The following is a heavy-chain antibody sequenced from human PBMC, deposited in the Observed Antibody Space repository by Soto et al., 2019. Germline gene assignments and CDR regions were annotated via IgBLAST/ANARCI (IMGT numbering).Heavy chain of an antibody. CDR1: GFTFSDYY. CDR2: ISSSGSTI. CDR3: ARSTEGHIVATIGSSYYYYYMDV. J-gene: IGHJ6*03. V-gene: IGHV3-11*01. Sequence: GGSLRLSCAASGFTFSDYYMSWIRQAPGKGLEWVSYISSSGSTIYYADSVKGRFTISRDNAKNSLYLQMNSLRAEDTAVYYCARSTEGHIVATIGSSYYYYYMDVWGKGTTVTVSS. D-gene: IGHD5-12*01.